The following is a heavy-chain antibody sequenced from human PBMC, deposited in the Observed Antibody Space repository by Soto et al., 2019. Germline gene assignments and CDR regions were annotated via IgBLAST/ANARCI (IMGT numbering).Heavy chain of an antibody. J-gene: IGHJ4*02. V-gene: IGHV4-59*01. CDR1: GGSISSYY. D-gene: IGHD1-26*01. Sequence: PSETLSLTCTVSGGSISSYYWSWIRQPPGKGLEWIGYIYYSGSTNYNPSLKSRVTISVDTSKNQFSLKLSSVTAADTAVYYCARWWELLHYFDYWGQATLVTVS. CDR2: IYYSGST. CDR3: ARWWELLHYFDY.